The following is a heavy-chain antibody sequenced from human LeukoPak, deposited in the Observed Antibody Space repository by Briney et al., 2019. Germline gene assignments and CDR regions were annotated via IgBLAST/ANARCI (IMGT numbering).Heavy chain of an antibody. CDR1: GGSFSGYY. CDR2: INHSGST. CDR3: AKSNGYGLIDI. J-gene: IGHJ3*02. V-gene: IGHV4-34*01. Sequence: SETLSLTCAVYGGSFSGYYWSWIRQPPGKGLEWIGEINHSGSTNHNPSLKSRVTISVDTSKNQFSLKLNSVTAADTAVYYCAKSNGYGLIDIWGQGTMVTVSS. D-gene: IGHD3-22*01.